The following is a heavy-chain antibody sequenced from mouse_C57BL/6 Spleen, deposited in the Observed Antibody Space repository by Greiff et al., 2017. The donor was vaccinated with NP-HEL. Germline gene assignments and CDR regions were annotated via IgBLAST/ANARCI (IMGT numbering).Heavy chain of an antibody. J-gene: IGHJ2*01. Sequence: VQLQQSGPELVKPGASVKISCKASGYAFSSSWMNWVKQRPGKGLEWIGRIYPGDGDTNYNGKFKGKATLTADKSSSTAYMQLSSLTSEDSAVYFCARSGSTFFDYWGQGTTLTVS. CDR2: IYPGDGDT. CDR3: ARSGSTFFDY. CDR1: GYAFSSSW. D-gene: IGHD3-1*01. V-gene: IGHV1-82*01.